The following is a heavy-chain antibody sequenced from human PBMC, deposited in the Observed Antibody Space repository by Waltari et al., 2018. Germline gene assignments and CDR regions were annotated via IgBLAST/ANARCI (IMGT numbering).Heavy chain of an antibody. CDR3: ARALELQDGNGFDH. CDR2: SYHSGST. D-gene: IGHD1-7*01. J-gene: IGHJ5*02. CDR1: GRSLRCGVYS. V-gene: IGHV4-30-2*01. Sequence: QLPLQESGSGLVTPSQTLSLTRAVSGRSLRCGVYSWRWIRPPPGKGLEWIGYSYHSGSTYDNPYLKSRVTISVDRSKNKFTLKLSSVTAADTAVYYGARALELQDGNGFDHWGQGTLVTVSS.